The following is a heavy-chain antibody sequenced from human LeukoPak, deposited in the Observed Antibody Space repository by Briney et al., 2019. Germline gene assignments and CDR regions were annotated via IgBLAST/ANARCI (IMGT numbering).Heavy chain of an antibody. V-gene: IGHV4-59*01. D-gene: IGHD3-22*01. CDR2: IYYSGST. Sequence: SETLSLTCTVSGGSINSYYWSWIQQPPGKGLEWIGYIYYSGSTNYNPSLKSRVTISVDTSKNQFSLKLSSVTAADTAVYYCARGSGGYYYYPDYWGQGTLVTVSS. CDR3: ARGSGGYYYYPDY. CDR1: GGSINSYY. J-gene: IGHJ4*02.